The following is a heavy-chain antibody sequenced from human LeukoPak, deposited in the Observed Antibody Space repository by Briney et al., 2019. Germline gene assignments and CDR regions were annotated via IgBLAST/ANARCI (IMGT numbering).Heavy chain of an antibody. V-gene: IGHV3-13*01. CDR2: IGIGGDT. D-gene: IGHD6-19*01. J-gene: IGHJ4*02. CDR1: GFTFRSYD. Sequence: PGGSLRLSCAASGFTFRSYDMHWVRQVTGKGLEWVSAIGIGGDTRYLDSVKGRFTISRENAKNSLYLQMDSLRAGDTAVYYCARGGIPVAGIDEIDFWGQGTLVTVAS. CDR3: ARGGIPVAGIDEIDF.